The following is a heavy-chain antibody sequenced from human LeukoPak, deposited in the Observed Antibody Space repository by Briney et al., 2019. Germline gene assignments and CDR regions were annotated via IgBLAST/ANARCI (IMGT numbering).Heavy chain of an antibody. CDR2: ISSSSSYI. J-gene: IGHJ6*02. CDR3: ARVREGGYGMDV. D-gene: IGHD3-16*01. Sequence: GGSLRLSCAASGFTFSSYSMNWVRQAPGKGLEWVSSISSSSSYIYYADSVKGRFTISRDNAKNSLYLQMNSLRAEDTAVYYCARVREGGYGMDVWGQGTTVTVSS. CDR1: GFTFSSYS. V-gene: IGHV3-21*01.